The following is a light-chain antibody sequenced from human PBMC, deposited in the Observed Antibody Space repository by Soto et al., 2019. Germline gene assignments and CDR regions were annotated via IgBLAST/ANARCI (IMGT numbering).Light chain of an antibody. CDR1: SSDVGGYNY. V-gene: IGLV2-14*01. J-gene: IGLJ2*01. CDR2: EVT. CDR3: SSYTSSSTVL. Sequence: QSVLTQPASVSGSLGQSITISCTGTSSDVGGYNYVSWYQQHPGTDPKVVIFEVTKRPSGVSSRFSGSKSGNTASLTVSGLLAEDEGDYYCSSYTSSSTVLFGGGTKLTVL.